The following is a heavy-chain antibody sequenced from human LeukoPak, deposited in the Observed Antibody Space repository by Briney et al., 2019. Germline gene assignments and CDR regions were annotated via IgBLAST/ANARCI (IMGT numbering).Heavy chain of an antibody. CDR3: ARGGWYDSFFDY. Sequence: SATLYLTCTVSGGTISSYYFICFLQPPGKALELIGYSYYSAITNSNPSLILRVTISVDTSDNHLSHKLSSVPAANYAVYYCARGGWYDSFFDYWGQRTLVTVSS. J-gene: IGHJ4*02. V-gene: IGHV4-59*07. D-gene: IGHD3-9*01. CDR1: GGTISSYY. CDR2: SYYSAIT.